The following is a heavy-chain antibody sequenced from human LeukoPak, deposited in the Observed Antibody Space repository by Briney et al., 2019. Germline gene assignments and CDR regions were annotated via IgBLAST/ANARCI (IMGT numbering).Heavy chain of an antibody. Sequence: TGGSLRLSCAASGFTFSSYSMNWVRQAPGKGLEWVSSISSSSSYIHYADSVKGRFTISRDNAKNSLYLQMNSLRAEDTAVYYCARDRAVTTNLFDIWGQGTMVTVSS. D-gene: IGHD4-17*01. CDR2: ISSSSSYI. J-gene: IGHJ3*02. CDR3: ARDRAVTTNLFDI. CDR1: GFTFSSYS. V-gene: IGHV3-21*01.